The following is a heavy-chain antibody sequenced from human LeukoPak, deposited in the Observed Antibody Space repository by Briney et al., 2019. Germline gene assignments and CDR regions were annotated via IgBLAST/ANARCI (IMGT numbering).Heavy chain of an antibody. D-gene: IGHD5/OR15-5a*01. J-gene: IGHJ4*02. CDR1: GYTFTSHG. Sequence: ASVKVSCKASGYTFTSHGISWVRQTPGQGLEWMGWISTYNTDINYAQKLQGRVTMTTDTSTSTAYMELRSLRSDDTAVYYCAGDSLLDYWGQGILVTVSS. CDR2: ISTYNTDI. V-gene: IGHV1-18*01. CDR3: AGDSLLDY.